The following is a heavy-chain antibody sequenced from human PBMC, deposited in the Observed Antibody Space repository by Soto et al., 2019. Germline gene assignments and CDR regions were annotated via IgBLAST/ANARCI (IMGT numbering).Heavy chain of an antibody. V-gene: IGHV1-69*02. J-gene: IGHJ6*02. CDR2: IIPILGIA. CDR1: GGTFSSYT. CDR3: ARGVRGVPYYYYGMDV. Sequence: QVQLVQSGAEVKKPGSSVKVSCKASGGTFSSYTISWVRQAPGQGLEWMGRIIPILGIANYAQKFQGRVTITADKSTSTAYMELSSLRSEDTAVYYCARGVRGVPYYYYGMDVWGQGPTVTVSS. D-gene: IGHD3-10*01.